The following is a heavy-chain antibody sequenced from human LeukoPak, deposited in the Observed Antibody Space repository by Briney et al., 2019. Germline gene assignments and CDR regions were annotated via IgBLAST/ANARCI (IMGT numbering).Heavy chain of an antibody. CDR2: ISYDGSNK. Sequence: PGRSLRLSCAASGFTFSSYAMHWVRQAPGKGLEWVAVISYDGSNKYYADSVKGRFTISRDDAKNSLYLQMNSLRAEDMAVYYCARVSLYHYYMDVWGKGTTVTVSS. CDR1: GFTFSSYA. J-gene: IGHJ6*03. V-gene: IGHV3-30-3*01. CDR3: ARVSLYHYYMDV.